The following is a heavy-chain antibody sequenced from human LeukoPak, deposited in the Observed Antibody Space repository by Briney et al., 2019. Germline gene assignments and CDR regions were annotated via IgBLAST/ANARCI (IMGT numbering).Heavy chain of an antibody. CDR3: AKGAGYSYGTHSDH. V-gene: IGHV3-23*01. Sequence: GGTLRLSCAASGFTFSSYGMSWVRQAPGKGLEWVSAISGSGGSTYYADSVKGRFTISRDNSKNTLYLQMNSLRAEDTAVYYCAKGAGYSYGTHSDHWGQGTLVTVSS. CDR1: GFTFSSYG. J-gene: IGHJ4*02. CDR2: ISGSGGST. D-gene: IGHD5-18*01.